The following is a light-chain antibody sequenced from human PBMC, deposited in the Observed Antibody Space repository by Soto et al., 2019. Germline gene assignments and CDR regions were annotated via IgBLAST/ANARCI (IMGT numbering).Light chain of an antibody. J-gene: IGKJ5*01. CDR3: QQRSNWPRIT. Sequence: IVLTQSLATLSVSPGERATLSCLASQSVSTNLAWYQQKPGQAPRLLIYGASTRATGIPARFSGSGSGTDFTLTISSLEPEDFAVYYCQQRSNWPRITFGQGTRLEI. V-gene: IGKV3-11*01. CDR2: GAS. CDR1: QSVSTN.